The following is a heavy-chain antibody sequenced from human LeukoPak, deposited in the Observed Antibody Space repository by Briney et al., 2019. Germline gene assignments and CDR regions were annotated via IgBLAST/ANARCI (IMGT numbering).Heavy chain of an antibody. D-gene: IGHD3-3*01. V-gene: IGHV4-4*07. CDR3: ASYTIFGVVKPSGYFDY. CDR1: GVSISSYH. Sequence: SETLSLTCIVSGVSISSYHWSWIRQPAGKGLEWLGRVHTSGTTNYNPSLESRVTMSVDTSKNQFSLYLSSVTAADTAVYYCASYTIFGVVKPSGYFDYWGQGTLVTVSS. J-gene: IGHJ4*02. CDR2: VHTSGTT.